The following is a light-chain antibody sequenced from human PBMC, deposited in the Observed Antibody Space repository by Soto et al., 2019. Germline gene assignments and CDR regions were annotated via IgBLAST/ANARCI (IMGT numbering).Light chain of an antibody. V-gene: IGLV2-14*01. CDR2: EVT. Sequence: QSVLTQPASVSGSPGQSITISCTGTSGDIGSYTYVSWYQQYPGKAPKLLISEVTNRPSGVSNRFSGSKSGNTASLTISGLQAEDEAHSYCSSYTKNSPPVVFGGGTK. CDR1: SGDIGSYTY. CDR3: SSYTKNSPPVV. J-gene: IGLJ2*01.